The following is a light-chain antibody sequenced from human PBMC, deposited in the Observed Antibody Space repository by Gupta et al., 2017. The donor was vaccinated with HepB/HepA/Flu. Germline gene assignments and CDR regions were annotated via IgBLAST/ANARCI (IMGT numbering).Light chain of an antibody. Sequence: SYVLTQPPSVSVAPGNTARITCGGDNIGDKCVHWYQQKPGQAPVLVLYDDSDRPSGIPERFSGSNSGNTATVTISRVEVGDEADYYCQVWDSNNDHVVFGGGTKLTVL. V-gene: IGLV3-21*03. CDR2: DDS. CDR1: NIGDKC. CDR3: QVWDSNNDHVV. J-gene: IGLJ2*01.